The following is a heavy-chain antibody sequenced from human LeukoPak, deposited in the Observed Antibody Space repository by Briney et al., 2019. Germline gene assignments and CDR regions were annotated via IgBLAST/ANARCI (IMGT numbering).Heavy chain of an antibody. CDR3: ATTFDYGDFY. Sequence: ASVKVSCKPSGYTFTGYYMHWVRQAPGQGLEWMGRINPNSGDTNYAQKFQGRVTMTRDTSISTAYMELSIVRSDDAAVYYCATTFDYGDFYWGQGTLVTVSS. CDR1: GYTFTGYY. D-gene: IGHD4-17*01. V-gene: IGHV1-2*06. J-gene: IGHJ4*02. CDR2: INPNSGDT.